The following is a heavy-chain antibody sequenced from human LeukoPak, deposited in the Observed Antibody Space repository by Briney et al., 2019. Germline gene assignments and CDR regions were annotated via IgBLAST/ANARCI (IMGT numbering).Heavy chain of an antibody. CDR2: ISSSGSTI. J-gene: IGHJ3*02. V-gene: IGHV3-11*04. Sequence: GGSLRLSCAASGSTFSDYYMSWIRQAPGKGLEWVSYISSSGSTIYYADSVKGRFTISRDNAKNSLYLQMNSLRAEDTAVYYCASRITIFGGDAFDIWGQGTMVTVSS. CDR3: ASRITIFGGDAFDI. D-gene: IGHD3-3*01. CDR1: GSTFSDYY.